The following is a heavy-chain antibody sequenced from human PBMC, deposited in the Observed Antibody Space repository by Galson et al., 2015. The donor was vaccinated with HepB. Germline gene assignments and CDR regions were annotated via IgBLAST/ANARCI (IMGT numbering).Heavy chain of an antibody. CDR1: GGTFSSYA. CDR3: ARPDTAMPYWNYYYGMDV. Sequence: ASGGTFSSYAISWVRQAPGQGLEWMGGIIPIFGIANYAQKFQGRVTITADKSTSTAYMELSSLRSEDTAVYYCARPDTAMPYWNYYYGMDVWGQGTTVTVSS. V-gene: IGHV1-69*17. CDR2: IIPIFGIA. J-gene: IGHJ6*02. D-gene: IGHD5-18*01.